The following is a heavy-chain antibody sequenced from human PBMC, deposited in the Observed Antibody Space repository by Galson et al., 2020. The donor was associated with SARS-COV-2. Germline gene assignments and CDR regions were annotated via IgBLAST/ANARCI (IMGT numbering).Heavy chain of an antibody. J-gene: IGHJ5*02. Sequence: SVTVSCKPTGYTLTELSMHWVRQAHGKGPEWMGGFDPADGDTIYAQKFQGRVTMTEDTSTDTAYMGLSSLSSEDTAVYYCATGPPYCSSTSCYPNWFDPWGQGTLVTGAS. CDR3: ATGPPYCSSTSCYPNWFDP. CDR2: FDPADGDT. CDR1: GYTLTELS. D-gene: IGHD2-2*01. V-gene: IGHV1-24*01.